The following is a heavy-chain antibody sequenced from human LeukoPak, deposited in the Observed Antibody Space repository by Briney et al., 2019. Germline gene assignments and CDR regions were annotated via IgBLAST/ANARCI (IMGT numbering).Heavy chain of an antibody. J-gene: IGHJ4*02. V-gene: IGHV1-69*04. CDR2: IIPILGIA. CDR3: ARDSRYSSGWSVRPFDY. Sequence: ASVKVSRKASGGTFSSYAISWVRQAPGQGLEWMGRIIPILGIANYAQKFQGRVTITADKSTSTAYMELSSLRSEDTAVYYCARDSRYSSGWSVRPFDYWGQGTLVTVSS. CDR1: GGTFSSYA. D-gene: IGHD6-19*01.